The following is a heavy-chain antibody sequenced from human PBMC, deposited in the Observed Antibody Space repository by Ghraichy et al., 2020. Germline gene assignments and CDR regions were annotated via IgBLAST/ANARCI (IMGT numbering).Heavy chain of an antibody. CDR1: GGSFSGYY. Sequence: SETLSLTCAVYGGSFSGYYWSWIRQPPGKGLEWIGEINHSGSTNYNPSLKSRVTISVDTSKNQFSLKLSSVTAADTAVYYCATSGIAAAGTGGSNWFDPWGQGTLVTVSS. CDR3: ATSGIAAAGTGGSNWFDP. D-gene: IGHD6-13*01. J-gene: IGHJ5*02. V-gene: IGHV4-34*01. CDR2: INHSGST.